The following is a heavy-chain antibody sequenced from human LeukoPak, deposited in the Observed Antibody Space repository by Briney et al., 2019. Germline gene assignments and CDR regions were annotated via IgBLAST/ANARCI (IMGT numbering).Heavy chain of an antibody. D-gene: IGHD4-17*01. Sequence: GGSLRLSCAASGFTFSSYAMSWVRQAPGKGLEWVSAISGSGGSTYYADSVKGRFTISRDNAKNTLYLQMNSLRAEDTAVYYCARGTTATLDYWGQGTLVTVSS. CDR2: ISGSGGST. CDR1: GFTFSSYA. V-gene: IGHV3-23*01. CDR3: ARGTTATLDY. J-gene: IGHJ4*02.